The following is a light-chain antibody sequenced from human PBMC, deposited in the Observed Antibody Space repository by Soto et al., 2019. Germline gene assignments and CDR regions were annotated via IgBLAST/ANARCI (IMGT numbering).Light chain of an antibody. J-gene: IGKJ4*01. V-gene: IGKV1-17*03. Sequence: IQLTQTPSSLSASVGDRVTITCRPSQSFSSWLAWFQQKQGKVPQGXIYAASTLQSGVPSRFSGSGSGTEFTLTISSLQPEDFETDYCLQHRSYTLTFGGGTKVDIK. CDR3: LQHRSYTLT. CDR1: QSFSSW. CDR2: AAS.